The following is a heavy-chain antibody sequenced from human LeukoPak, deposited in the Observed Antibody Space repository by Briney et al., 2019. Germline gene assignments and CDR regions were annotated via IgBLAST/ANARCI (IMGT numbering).Heavy chain of an antibody. J-gene: IGHJ5*02. CDR2: MNPNSGNT. Sequence: ASVKVSCKASGYTFTSYDINWVRQATGQGLEWMGWMNPNSGNTSYAQKFQGRVTMTRNTSISTAYMELSSLRSEDTAVYYCARGRRGYGDSYNWFDPWGQGTLVTVSS. CDR1: GYTFTSYD. D-gene: IGHD4-17*01. CDR3: ARGRRGYGDSYNWFDP. V-gene: IGHV1-8*01.